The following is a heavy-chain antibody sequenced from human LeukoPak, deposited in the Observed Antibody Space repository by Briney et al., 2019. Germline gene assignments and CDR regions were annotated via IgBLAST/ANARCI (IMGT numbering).Heavy chain of an antibody. V-gene: IGHV4-34*01. CDR1: GGSFSGYY. CDR3: ARKAPGIAAAATPYSYYYRAV. CDR2: INHSGST. Sequence: PSETLSLTCAVYGGSFSGYYWSWIRQPPGKGLEWIGEINHSGSTNYNPSLKSRVTISVDTSKNQFSLKLSSVTAADTAVYYCARKAPGIAAAATPYSYYYRAVWGKGPTVTISS. D-gene: IGHD6-13*01. J-gene: IGHJ6*03.